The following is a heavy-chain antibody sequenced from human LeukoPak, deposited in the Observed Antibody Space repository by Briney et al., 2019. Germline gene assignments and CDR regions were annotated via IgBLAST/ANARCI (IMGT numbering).Heavy chain of an antibody. CDR1: GFTFSSYA. CDR3: ARDRSIAARNPFDY. J-gene: IGHJ4*02. CDR2: ISGSGGST. Sequence: PGGSLRLSCAASGFTFSSYAMSWVRQAPGRGLEWVSAISGSGGSTYYADSVKGRFTISRDISKNTLYLQMNSLRAEDTAVYYCARDRSIAARNPFDYWGQGTLVTVSS. V-gene: IGHV3-23*01. D-gene: IGHD6-6*01.